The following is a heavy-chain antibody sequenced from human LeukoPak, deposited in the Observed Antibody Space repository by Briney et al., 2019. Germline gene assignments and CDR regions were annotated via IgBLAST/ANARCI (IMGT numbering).Heavy chain of an antibody. CDR3: ARRSPIAGAGPRRLED. D-gene: IGHD6-13*01. CDR1: GFTVSSSH. CDR2: TYSGGST. Sequence: GGSLRLSCAASGFTVSSSHMNWVRQAPGKGLEWVSITYSGGSTSYADSVKGRFIISRDNSKNTLYLQMNSLRAEDTAVYYCARRSPIAGAGPRRLEDWGQGTLVTVSS. J-gene: IGHJ4*02. V-gene: IGHV3-53*01.